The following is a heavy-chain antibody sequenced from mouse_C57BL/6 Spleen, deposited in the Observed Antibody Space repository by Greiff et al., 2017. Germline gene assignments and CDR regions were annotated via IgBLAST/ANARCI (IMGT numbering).Heavy chain of an antibody. V-gene: IGHV1-82*01. CDR3: ARVHYYGSSYFDY. Sequence: VQLQQSGPELVKPGASVKISCKASGYAFSSSWMNWVKQRPGKGLEWIGRIYPGDGDTNYNGKFKGKATLTADKSSSTAYMQLSSLTSEDSAVYFCARVHYYGSSYFDYWGQGTTLTVSS. D-gene: IGHD1-1*01. CDR1: GYAFSSSW. CDR2: IYPGDGDT. J-gene: IGHJ2*01.